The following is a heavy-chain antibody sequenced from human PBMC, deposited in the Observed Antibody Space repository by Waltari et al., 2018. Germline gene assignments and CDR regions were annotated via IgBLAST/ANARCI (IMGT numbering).Heavy chain of an antibody. J-gene: IGHJ4*02. CDR2: LTWNSDTI. CDR3: VRGLYSGSFDVYDH. V-gene: IGHV3-9*01. Sequence: EVQLVESGGGLVQPGRSLRLSCAASGFTFYDFSMHWVRQVPGKGFEWVASLTWNSDTIYYADSVKGRFTVSRDNAKKSLYLQMNSLRPEDRALYYCVRGLYSGSFDVYDHWGQGALVTVSS. D-gene: IGHD1-26*01. CDR1: GFTFYDFS.